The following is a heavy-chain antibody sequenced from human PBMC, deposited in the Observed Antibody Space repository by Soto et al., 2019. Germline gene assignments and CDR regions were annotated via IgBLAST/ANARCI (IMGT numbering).Heavy chain of an antibody. CDR3: TKARCSGDTCYVPDY. Sequence: EVQVLESGGGLVQPGGSLRLSCAASGFTFSSYTMAWVRQAPGKGLEWVSSISGSGGSPYYADSVQGRFTISRDNYKNTVSLQMNSLRAEDTATYYCTKARCSGDTCYVPDYWGHVTMVIVSS. V-gene: IGHV3-23*01. J-gene: IGHJ4*01. CDR1: GFTFSSYT. D-gene: IGHD2-15*01. CDR2: ISGSGGSP.